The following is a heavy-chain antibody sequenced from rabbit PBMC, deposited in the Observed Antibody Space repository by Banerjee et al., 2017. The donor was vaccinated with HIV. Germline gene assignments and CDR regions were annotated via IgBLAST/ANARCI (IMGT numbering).Heavy chain of an antibody. CDR2: IDTGSSATT. Sequence: QEQLEESGGDLVKPEGSLTLTCTASGFSFSHKYVMCWVRQAPGKGLEWIGCIDTGSSATTYYASWAKGQFTISKTSWTTVTLQMTSLTVADTATYFCARDLAGVIGWNFDLWGPGTLVTVS. V-gene: IGHV1S45*01. CDR3: ARDLAGVIGWNFDL. CDR1: GFSFSHKYV. D-gene: IGHD4-1*01. J-gene: IGHJ4*01.